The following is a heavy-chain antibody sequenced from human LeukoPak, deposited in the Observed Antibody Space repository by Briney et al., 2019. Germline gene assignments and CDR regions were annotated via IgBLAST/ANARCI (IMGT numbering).Heavy chain of an antibody. V-gene: IGHV3-73*01. CDR1: GFTFSGSA. J-gene: IGHJ6*03. CDR3: TRRGPYCSSTSCYSYYYYMDV. D-gene: IGHD2-2*01. Sequence: TGGSLRLSCAASGFTFSGSAMHWVRQASGKGLEWVGRIRSKANSYATAYAASVKGRFTISRDDSKNTAYLQMNSLKTEDTAVYYCTRRGPYCSSTSCYSYYYYMDVWGKGTTVTVSS. CDR2: IRSKANSYAT.